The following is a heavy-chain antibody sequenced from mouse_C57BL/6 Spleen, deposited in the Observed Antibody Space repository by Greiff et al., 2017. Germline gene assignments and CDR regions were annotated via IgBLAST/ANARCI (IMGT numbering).Heavy chain of an antibody. V-gene: IGHV1-42*01. Sequence: VQLQQSGPELVKPGASVKISCKASGYSFTGYYMNWVKQSPEKSLEWIGEINPSTGGTTYNQKFKAKATLTVDKSSSTAYMQLKSLTSEDSAVYYCARYYDYDGVYAMDYWGKGTSVTVSS. CDR1: GYSFTGYY. CDR3: ARYYDYDGVYAMDY. CDR2: INPSTGGT. D-gene: IGHD2-4*01. J-gene: IGHJ4*01.